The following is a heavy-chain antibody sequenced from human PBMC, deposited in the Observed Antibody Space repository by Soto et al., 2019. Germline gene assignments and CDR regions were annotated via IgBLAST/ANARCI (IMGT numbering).Heavy chain of an antibody. V-gene: IGHV3-23*01. CDR3: ANFYDFWSGYPEPRYAFDI. Sequence: EVQLMESGGGLVQPGGSLRLSCVASGFNFRNYAMSWVRQAPGKGLEWVATIGGSGGGTYYADSVKGRVTISRDNSKNTLYLQMNSLRAEDTAVYYCANFYDFWSGYPEPRYAFDIWGQGTMVTVSS. D-gene: IGHD3-3*01. J-gene: IGHJ3*02. CDR2: IGGSGGGT. CDR1: GFNFRNYA.